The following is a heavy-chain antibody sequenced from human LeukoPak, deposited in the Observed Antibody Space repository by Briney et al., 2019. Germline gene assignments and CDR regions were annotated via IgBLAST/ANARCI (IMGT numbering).Heavy chain of an antibody. CDR1: GGSISGHY. J-gene: IGHJ4*02. CDR2: IYSSGGT. CDR3: ARDFCSGGSCYSYFHY. D-gene: IGHD2-15*01. Sequence: SETLSLTCSVSGGSISGHYWSWIRQPPGKGLEWIGYIYSSGGTNYNPSLKSRVTISLDTSENQFSLRLSSVTAADTAVYYCARDFCSGGSCYSYFHYWGQGTLVTVSS. V-gene: IGHV4-59*11.